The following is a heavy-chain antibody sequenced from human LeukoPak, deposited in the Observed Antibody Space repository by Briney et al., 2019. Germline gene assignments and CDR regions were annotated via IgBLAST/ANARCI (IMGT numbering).Heavy chain of an antibody. CDR3: ARESGTDYGDAFDI. V-gene: IGHV3-20*04. Sequence: GGSLRLSCAASGFTFDDYGMNWVRQAPGKGLEWVSGINWNGGSTGYADSVKGRFTISRDNAKNSLYLQMNSLRAEDTALYYCARESGTDYGDAFDIWGQGTMVTVSS. CDR1: GFTFDDYG. J-gene: IGHJ3*02. D-gene: IGHD1-26*01. CDR2: INWNGGST.